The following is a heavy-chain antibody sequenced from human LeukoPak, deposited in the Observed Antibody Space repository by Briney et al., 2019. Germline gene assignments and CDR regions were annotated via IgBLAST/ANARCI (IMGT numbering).Heavy chain of an antibody. D-gene: IGHD6-19*01. J-gene: IGHJ4*02. V-gene: IGHV4-59*08. CDR3: ASTVVAGSIYYFDY. CDR2: VYHSGNT. Sequence: SETLSLTCTVSGGSISSHFWSWIRQPPGKGLEWIGYVYHSGNTFYNPSLQSRVTISIDSSKNQFSLKLTSVPAADTALYFCASTVVAGSIYYFDYWGQGTLVAVSS. CDR1: GGSISSHF.